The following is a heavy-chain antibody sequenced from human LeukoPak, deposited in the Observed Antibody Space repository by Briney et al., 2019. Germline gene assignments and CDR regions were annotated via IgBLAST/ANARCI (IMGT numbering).Heavy chain of an antibody. CDR3: ATRYCSSTSCRNNWFDS. D-gene: IGHD2-2*01. Sequence: SVKVSCKASGGTFSSYAISWVRQAPGQGLEWMGGIIPIFGTANYAQKFQGRVTITADESTSTAYMELSSLRSEDTAVYYCATRYCSSTSCRNNWFDSWGQGTLVTVSS. J-gene: IGHJ5*01. CDR1: GGTFSSYA. CDR2: IIPIFGTA. V-gene: IGHV1-69*01.